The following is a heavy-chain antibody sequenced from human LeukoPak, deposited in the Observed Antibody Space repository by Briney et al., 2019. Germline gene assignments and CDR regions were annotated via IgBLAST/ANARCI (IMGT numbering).Heavy chain of an antibody. Sequence: SETLSLTCTVSGDSIRSTSYNWGWIRQPPGKGLEWIGSIHYTGTTFYNPSLKSRVTISIDTSKNQFSLKVSSVTAADTAVYYCARDPAHYCSGGSCRPYYMDVWGKGTSVTVSS. CDR2: IHYTGTT. D-gene: IGHD2-15*01. J-gene: IGHJ6*03. CDR1: GDSIRSTSYN. CDR3: ARDPAHYCSGGSCRPYYMDV. V-gene: IGHV4-39*07.